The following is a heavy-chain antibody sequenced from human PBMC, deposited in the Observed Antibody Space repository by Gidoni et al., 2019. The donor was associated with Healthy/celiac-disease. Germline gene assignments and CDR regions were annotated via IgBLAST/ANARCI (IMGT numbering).Heavy chain of an antibody. D-gene: IGHD3-22*01. V-gene: IGHV4-34*01. CDR1: GGSFSGYY. J-gene: IGHJ4*02. Sequence: QVQLQQWGAGLLKPSETLSLTCAVYGGSFSGYYWSWIRQPPGQGLEWIGEINHSGSTNYNPSLKSRVTISVDTSKNQFSLKLSSVTAADTAVYYCARVASSGYVDYWGQGTLVTVSS. CDR2: INHSGST. CDR3: ARVASSGYVDY.